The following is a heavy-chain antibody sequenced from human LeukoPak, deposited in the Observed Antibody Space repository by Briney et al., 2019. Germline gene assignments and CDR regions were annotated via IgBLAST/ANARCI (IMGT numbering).Heavy chain of an antibody. CDR1: GFSSSSYY. J-gene: IGHJ4*02. CDR2: ISGSAGRT. V-gene: IGHV3-23*01. D-gene: IGHD3-22*01. Sequence: GGSLRLSCTPPGFSSSSYYMRWVRQTPGKGLEMVSAISGSAGRTYYAHSVKGRFTISTDNSKNTLYLQMNSLRAEDPAVYYCAKGLKYYYDSSPSPGMYWDQGTLVTVSS. CDR3: AKGLKYYYDSSPSPGMY.